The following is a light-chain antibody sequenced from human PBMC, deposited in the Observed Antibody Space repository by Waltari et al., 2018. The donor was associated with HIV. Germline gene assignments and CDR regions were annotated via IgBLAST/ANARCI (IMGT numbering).Light chain of an antibody. V-gene: IGLV1-47*01. CDR3: AAWDDSLSGWV. CDR2: RNK. Sequence: QSVLTQPPSASRTPGQSVTISCSGRSPNHGSNSITWYQQLPGTAPKLLIDRNKQRPSGVPDRFSGSKSGTSASLAISGLRSEDEADYSCAAWDDSLSGWVFGGGTKLTVL. J-gene: IGLJ3*02. CDR1: SPNHGSNS.